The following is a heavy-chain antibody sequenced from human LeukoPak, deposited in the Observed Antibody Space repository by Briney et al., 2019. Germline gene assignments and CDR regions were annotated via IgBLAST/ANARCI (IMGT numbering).Heavy chain of an antibody. V-gene: IGHV4-61*02. D-gene: IGHD3-10*01. CDR3: ARGRLLWFGELPYGFDY. CDR2: IYTSGST. J-gene: IGHJ4*02. CDR1: GGSISSGSHY. Sequence: SETLSLTCTVSGGSISSGSHYWSWIRQPAGKGLEWIGRIYTSGSTNYNPSLKSRVTISVDTSKNQFSLKLSSVTAADTAVYYCARGRLLWFGELPYGFDYWGQGTLVTVSS.